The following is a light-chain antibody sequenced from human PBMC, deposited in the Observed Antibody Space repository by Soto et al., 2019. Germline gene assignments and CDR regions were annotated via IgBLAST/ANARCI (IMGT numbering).Light chain of an antibody. J-gene: IGKJ5*01. CDR1: QPISGC. CDR2: DAA. Sequence: DIQMTQSASTLSASVGDRVTNTCRASQPISGCLAWYQQKSRKAPKLPIYDAATLESGVTARDSGSGSGTDFPLTISSLQPDDFATYYCQQYNSYSYTFGQGTRLEIK. V-gene: IGKV1-5*01. CDR3: QQYNSYSYT.